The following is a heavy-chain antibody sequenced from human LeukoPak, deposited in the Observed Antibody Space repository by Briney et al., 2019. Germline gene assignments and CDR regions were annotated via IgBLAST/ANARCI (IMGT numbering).Heavy chain of an antibody. CDR1: GFTVSSNY. Sequence: GGSLRLSCAASGFTVSSNYMSWVRQAPGKGLEWVSVIYSGGSTYYADSVKGRFTISRDNSKNTLYLQMNSLRAEDTAVYYCARALVSSGSWGRDIWGQGTMVTVSS. CDR3: ARALVSSGSWGRDI. J-gene: IGHJ3*02. V-gene: IGHV3-53*01. CDR2: IYSGGST. D-gene: IGHD6-25*01.